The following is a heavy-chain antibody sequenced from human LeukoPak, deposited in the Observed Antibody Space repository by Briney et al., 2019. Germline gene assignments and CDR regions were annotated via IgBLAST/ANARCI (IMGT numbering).Heavy chain of an antibody. CDR3: ARESTPNYCSSTSCYTNWFDP. V-gene: IGHV4-30-4*08. CDR1: GGSISSVDYY. J-gene: IGHJ5*02. D-gene: IGHD2-2*02. CDR2: IYYSGST. Sequence: SQTLSLTCTVSGGSISSVDYYWSWIRQPPGKGLEWIGYIYYSGSTYYNPSLQGRLTISVDTSKDQFSLKLSSVTAADTAVYYCARESTPNYCSSTSCYTNWFDPWGQGTLVTVSS.